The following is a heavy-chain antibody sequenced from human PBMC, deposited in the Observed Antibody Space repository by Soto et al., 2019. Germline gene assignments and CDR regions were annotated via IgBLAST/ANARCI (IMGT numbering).Heavy chain of an antibody. CDR3: AHRLGGSGWNDGYFDF. D-gene: IGHD1-1*01. CDR2: IYWDDDK. Sequence: QITLKESGPTLVEPTEALALTCSFSGFSLTTSPKGVGWLRPPQAKALEWLVVIYWDDDKRYNPSLKNRITSTKYTSRNEVALTMTDMEPEDTATYFCAHRLGGSGWNDGYFDFWGQGILVTVS. V-gene: IGHV2-5*02. J-gene: IGHJ4*02. CDR1: GFSLTTSPKG.